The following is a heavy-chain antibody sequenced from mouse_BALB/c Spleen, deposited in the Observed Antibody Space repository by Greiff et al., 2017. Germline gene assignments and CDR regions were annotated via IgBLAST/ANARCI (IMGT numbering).Heavy chain of an antibody. CDR1: GFTFSSYA. J-gene: IGHJ1*01. D-gene: IGHD2-3*01. V-gene: IGHV5-9-3*01. Sequence: EVKLVESGGGLVKPGGSLKLSCAASGFTFSSYAMSWVRQTPEKRLEWVATISSGGSYTYYPDSVKGRFTISRDNAKNTLYLQMSSLRSEDTAMYYCARTYDGYDFEVGGAGTTVTVAS. CDR3: ARTYDGYDFEV. CDR2: ISSGGSYT.